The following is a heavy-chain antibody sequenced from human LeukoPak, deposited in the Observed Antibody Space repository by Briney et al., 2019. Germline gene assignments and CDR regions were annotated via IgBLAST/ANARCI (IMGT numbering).Heavy chain of an antibody. Sequence: ASVKVSCKASGYTFTSYDINWVRQATGQGLEWMGWMNPNSGNTGYAQKFQGRVTMTRDTSISTAYMELSRLRSDDTAVYYCARELTGGDDYAFDIWGQGTMVTVSS. CDR3: ARELTGGDDYAFDI. CDR2: MNPNSGNT. J-gene: IGHJ3*02. CDR1: GYTFTSYD. D-gene: IGHD7-27*01. V-gene: IGHV1-8*02.